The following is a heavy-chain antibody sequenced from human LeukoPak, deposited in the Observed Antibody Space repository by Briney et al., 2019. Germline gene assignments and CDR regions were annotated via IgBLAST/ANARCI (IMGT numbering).Heavy chain of an antibody. CDR2: ISISSRTT. J-gene: IGHJ6*03. V-gene: IGHV3-48*04. CDR1: GFTFSSYS. D-gene: IGHD6-6*01. CDR3: AREEYSSSSVYYYYYMDV. Sequence: GGSLRLSCAPSGFTFSSYSMNWVRQAPGKGLEWVSYISISSRTTNYADSVKGRFTISRDNAKNSLYLQMNSLRAEDTAVFYCAREEYSSSSVYYYYYMDVGGKGTTVTVSS.